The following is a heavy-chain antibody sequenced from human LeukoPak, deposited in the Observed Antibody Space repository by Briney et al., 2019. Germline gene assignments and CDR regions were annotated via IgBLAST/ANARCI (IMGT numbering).Heavy chain of an antibody. CDR2: ISGSGGTT. Sequence: PGGSLRLSCAASGFTFSSYAMSWVRQAPGKGLEWVSGISGSGGTTYYADSVKGRFTISRDNAKNSLYLQMNSLRAEDTAVYYCARGDYGDYGGPYYFDYWGQGTLVTVSS. D-gene: IGHD4-17*01. V-gene: IGHV3-23*01. J-gene: IGHJ4*02. CDR1: GFTFSSYA. CDR3: ARGDYGDYGGPYYFDY.